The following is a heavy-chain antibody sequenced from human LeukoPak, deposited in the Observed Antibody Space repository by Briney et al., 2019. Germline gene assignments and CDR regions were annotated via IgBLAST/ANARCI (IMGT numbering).Heavy chain of an antibody. J-gene: IGHJ4*02. CDR3: AKVRFEWLAYFDY. CDR2: ISGSGGST. D-gene: IGHD3-3*01. Sequence: GGSLRLSCAASGFTFSSYSMSWVRQAPGEGLEWVSAISGSGGSTYYADSVKGRFTISRDNSKNTLYLQMNSLRAEDTAVYYCAKVRFEWLAYFDYWGQGTLVTVSS. CDR1: GFTFSSYS. V-gene: IGHV3-23*01.